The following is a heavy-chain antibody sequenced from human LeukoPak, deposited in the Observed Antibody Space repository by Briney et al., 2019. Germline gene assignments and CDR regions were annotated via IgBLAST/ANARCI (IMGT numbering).Heavy chain of an antibody. V-gene: IGHV1-18*04. Sequence: ASVKVSCKASGYSFTTYYLHWVRQAPGQGLEWMGWISAYNGNTNYAQKLQGRVTMTTDTSTSTAYMELRSLRSDDTAVYYCARVRKDYYYGSGSYYNRNWFDPWGQGTLVTVSS. CDR1: GYSFTTYY. CDR2: ISAYNGNT. D-gene: IGHD3-10*01. J-gene: IGHJ5*02. CDR3: ARVRKDYYYGSGSYYNRNWFDP.